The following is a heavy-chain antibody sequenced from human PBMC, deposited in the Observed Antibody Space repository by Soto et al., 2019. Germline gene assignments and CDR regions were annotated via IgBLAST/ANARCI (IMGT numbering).Heavy chain of an antibody. V-gene: IGHV4-4*07. CDR2: IFSSGST. CDR1: GGSINTFY. CDR3: AREGSYSAYNFAHGIQLWSFDF. Sequence: SETLSLTCTVSGGSINTFYWSWVRQPAGKGLEWIGRIFSSGSTSFNPSLESRVAMSVDTSKNHFSLNLSSVTAADMAVYYCAREGSYSAYNFAHGIQLWSFDFWGQGALVTSPQ. J-gene: IGHJ4*02. D-gene: IGHD5-12*01.